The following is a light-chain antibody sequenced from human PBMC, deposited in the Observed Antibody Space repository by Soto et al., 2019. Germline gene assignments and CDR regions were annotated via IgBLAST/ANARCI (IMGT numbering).Light chain of an antibody. CDR3: QQRSSWPLT. CDR2: DAS. CDR1: QNIDNY. J-gene: IGKJ4*01. V-gene: IGKV3-11*01. Sequence: EIVLTQSPGTLSLSPGERATLSCRASQNIDNYLAWYQQRPGQPPRLLIYDASNRAAGIPPRFSGSGSGTDFTLTSSSLEPKDSVVYYCQQRSSWPLTFGGGTKVEIK.